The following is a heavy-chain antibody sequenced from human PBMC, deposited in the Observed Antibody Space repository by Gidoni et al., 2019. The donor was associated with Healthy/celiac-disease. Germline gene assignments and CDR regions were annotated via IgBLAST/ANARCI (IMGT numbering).Heavy chain of an antibody. V-gene: IGHV3-23*01. CDR3: AKVPHRLWWRPGWFDP. J-gene: IGHJ5*02. D-gene: IGHD2-21*02. CDR2: ISGSGGST. CDR1: GFTLSCYA. Sequence: EVQLLESGGGLVQPGGSLGLSFAASGFTLSCYAMSWVRQAPGKGLEWVSAISGSGGSTYYADSVKGRFTISRDNSKNTLYLQMNSLRAEDTAVYYCAKVPHRLWWRPGWFDPWGQGTLVTVSS.